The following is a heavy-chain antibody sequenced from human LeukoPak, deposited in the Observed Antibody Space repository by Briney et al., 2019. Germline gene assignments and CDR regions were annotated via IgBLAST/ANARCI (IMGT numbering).Heavy chain of an antibody. D-gene: IGHD6-19*01. CDR1: GYTFTSYG. V-gene: IGHV1-2*02. CDR3: ASSPYSSGWYDY. Sequence: ASVKVSCKASGYTFTSYGISWVRQAPGQGLEWVGWINPNSGGTNYAQKFRGRVTMTRDTSISTAYMELSRLRSDDTAVYYCASSPYSSGWYDYWGQGTLVAVSS. J-gene: IGHJ4*02. CDR2: INPNSGGT.